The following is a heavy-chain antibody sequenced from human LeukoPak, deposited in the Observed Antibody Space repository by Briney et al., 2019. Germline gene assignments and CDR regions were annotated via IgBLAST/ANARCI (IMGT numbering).Heavy chain of an antibody. CDR1: GFSFKNYN. Sequence: PGGSLRLSCAASGFSFKNYNLNWVRQVPGKGLEWVSYISHSSRTIYYADSVRGRFTISRDNAKNSMYLQMNSLRAEDTAVYYCARDPPHGMDVWGQGTTVTVSS. CDR3: ARDPPHGMDV. V-gene: IGHV3-48*01. J-gene: IGHJ6*02. CDR2: ISHSSRTI.